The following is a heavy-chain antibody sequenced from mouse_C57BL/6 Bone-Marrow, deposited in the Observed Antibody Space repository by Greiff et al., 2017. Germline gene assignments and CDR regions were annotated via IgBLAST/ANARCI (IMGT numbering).Heavy chain of an antibody. CDR2: FYPGSGSI. V-gene: IGHV1-62-2*01. D-gene: IGHD2-3*01. CDR1: GYTFTEYT. CDR3: ARHEDDGYYGGAMDY. Sequence: VKLQESGAELVKPGASVKLSCKASGYTFTEYTIHWVKQRSGQGLEWIGWFYPGSGSIKYNEKFKDKATLTADKSSSTVDMELSRLTSEDSAVYFGARHEDDGYYGGAMDYWGQGTSVTVSS. J-gene: IGHJ4*01.